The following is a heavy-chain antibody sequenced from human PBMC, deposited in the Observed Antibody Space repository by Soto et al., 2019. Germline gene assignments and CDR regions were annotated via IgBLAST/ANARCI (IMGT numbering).Heavy chain of an antibody. V-gene: IGHV3-23*01. CDR1: GFTFSTYV. CDR2: ISGSGGST. CDR3: AKGGDSWSGYSHY. Sequence: EVQLLESGGGLVQPGGSLTLSCVGSGFTFSTYVMSWVRQAPGKGLEWVSGISGSGGSTHSADSVRGRFGISRDNSKNTMYLQLDGLTAEDTAIYYCAKGGDSWSGYSHYWGHGTLVTVSS. J-gene: IGHJ4*01. D-gene: IGHD3-3*01.